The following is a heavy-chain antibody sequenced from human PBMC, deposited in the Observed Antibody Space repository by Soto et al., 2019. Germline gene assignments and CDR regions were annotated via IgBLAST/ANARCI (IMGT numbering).Heavy chain of an antibody. J-gene: IGHJ4*02. CDR1: GFTFSSYS. Sequence: GGSLRLSCAASGFTFSSYSMSWVRQAPGKGLEWVSAISGSGGSTYYADSVKGRFTISRDNSKNTLYLQMNSLRAEDTAVYYCARDTPISVTTYHLENWGQGTLVTVSS. D-gene: IGHD4-17*01. CDR3: ARDTPISVTTYHLEN. CDR2: ISGSGGST. V-gene: IGHV3-23*01.